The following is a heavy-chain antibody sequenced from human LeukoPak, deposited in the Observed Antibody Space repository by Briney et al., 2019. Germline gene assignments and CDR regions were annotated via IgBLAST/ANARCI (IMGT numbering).Heavy chain of an antibody. CDR1: GFTFSDYY. V-gene: IGHV3-11*01. CDR2: MSSSGSII. J-gene: IGHJ4*02. D-gene: IGHD5-18*01. Sequence: GGSLRLSCAASGFTFSDYYMSWIRQAPGKGLEWLSYMSSSGSIIWYADSVKGRFTISRDNAKNSLYLQMNSLRAEDTAVYYCANGYSYGRTYWGQGTLVTVSS. CDR3: ANGYSYGRTY.